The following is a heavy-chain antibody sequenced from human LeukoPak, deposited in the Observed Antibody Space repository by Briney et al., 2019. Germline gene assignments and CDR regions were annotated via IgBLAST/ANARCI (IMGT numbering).Heavy chain of an antibody. J-gene: IGHJ4*02. V-gene: IGHV3-23*01. CDR2: ISGSGGST. D-gene: IGHD5-24*01. CDR3: AKGRWLQNSGFDY. CDR1: GFTFSSYA. Sequence: GGSLRRSCAASGFTFSSYAMSWVRQAPGKGLEWVSAISGSGGSTYYADSVKGRFTISRDNSKNTLYPQMNSLRAEDTAVYYCAKGRWLQNSGFDYWGQGTLVTVSS.